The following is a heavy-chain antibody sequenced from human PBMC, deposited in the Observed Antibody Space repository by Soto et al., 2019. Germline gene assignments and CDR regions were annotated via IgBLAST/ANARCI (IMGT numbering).Heavy chain of an antibody. CDR3: ARAQWLVRRSNGMDV. D-gene: IGHD6-19*01. CDR1: GFTFSSYA. CDR2: ISYDGSNK. V-gene: IGHV3-30-3*01. J-gene: IGHJ6*02. Sequence: GGSLRLSCAASGFTFSSYAMHWVRQAPGKGLEWVAVISYDGSNKYYADSVKGRFTISRDNSKNTLYLQMNSLRAEDTAVYYCARAQWLVRRSNGMDVWGQGTTVTVSS.